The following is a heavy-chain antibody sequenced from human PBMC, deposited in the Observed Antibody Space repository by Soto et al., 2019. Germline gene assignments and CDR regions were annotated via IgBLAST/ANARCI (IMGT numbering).Heavy chain of an antibody. D-gene: IGHD7-27*01. J-gene: IGHJ4*02. CDR1: GFTFSSYT. Sequence: EVQLLESGGGLVEPGGSRRLSCAASGFTFSSYTMSWVRQAPGKGLEWVSTISGSGSSTYSADSVKGRFTISRDNSKNTLYLQKSSLSVDETAIYYCAKAWGNHYCGQGTLVTVSS. V-gene: IGHV3-23*01. CDR3: AKAWGNHY. CDR2: ISGSGSST.